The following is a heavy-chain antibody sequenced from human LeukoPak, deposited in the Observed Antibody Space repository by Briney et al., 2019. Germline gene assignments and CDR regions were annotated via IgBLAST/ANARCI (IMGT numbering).Heavy chain of an antibody. CDR3: AKGEYSSSWYGFDY. D-gene: IGHD6-13*01. CDR2: ISGSGGST. CDR1: GFTFSSYA. Sequence: GGSLRLSCAASGFTFSSYAMSWVRQAPGKGLEWVSAISGSGGSTYYADSVKGRFTISRDNSRNTLYLQMNSLRAEDTAVYYCAKGEYSSSWYGFDYWGQGTLVTVSS. V-gene: IGHV3-23*01. J-gene: IGHJ4*02.